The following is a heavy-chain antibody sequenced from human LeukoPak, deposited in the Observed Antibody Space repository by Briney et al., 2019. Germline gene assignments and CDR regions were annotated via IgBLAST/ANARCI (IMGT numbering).Heavy chain of an antibody. Sequence: SQTLSLTCNVSGAAISSSSYYWGWIRQPPGKGLEWIGSIYYSGSTYYNPSLKSRVTISVDTSKNQFSLKLSSVTAADTAVYYCARVLLTGYLYYWGQGTLVTVSS. D-gene: IGHD3-9*01. V-gene: IGHV4-39*07. CDR2: IYYSGST. CDR1: GAAISSSSYY. CDR3: ARVLLTGYLYY. J-gene: IGHJ4*02.